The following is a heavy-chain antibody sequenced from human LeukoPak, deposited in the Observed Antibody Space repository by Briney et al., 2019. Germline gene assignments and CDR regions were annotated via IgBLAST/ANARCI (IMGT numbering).Heavy chain of an antibody. Sequence: SETLSLTCTVSGGSISSYYWSWIRQPPGKELEWIGYIYYSGSTNYNPSLKSRVTISVDTSKNQFSLKLSSVTAADTAVYYCAAGPSRTYYFDYWGQGTLVTVSS. CDR1: GGSISSYY. CDR2: IYYSGST. J-gene: IGHJ4*02. CDR3: AAGPSRTYYFDY. D-gene: IGHD3-16*01. V-gene: IGHV4-59*08.